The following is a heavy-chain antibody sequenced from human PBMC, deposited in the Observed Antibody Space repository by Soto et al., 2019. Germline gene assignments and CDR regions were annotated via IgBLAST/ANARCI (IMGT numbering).Heavy chain of an antibody. CDR2: ISWDGGST. Sequence: GGSLRLSCAASGFTFDDYTMHWVRQAPGKGLKWVSLISWDGGSTYYADSVKGRFTISRDNSKNSLYLQMNSLRTEDTALYYCAKDITGTTDFEGDYYYGMDVWGQGTTVTVSS. CDR1: GFTFDDYT. J-gene: IGHJ6*02. V-gene: IGHV3-43*01. D-gene: IGHD1-7*01. CDR3: AKDITGTTDFEGDYYYGMDV.